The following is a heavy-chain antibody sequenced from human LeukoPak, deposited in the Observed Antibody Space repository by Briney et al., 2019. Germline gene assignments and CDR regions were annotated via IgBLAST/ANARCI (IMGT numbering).Heavy chain of an antibody. Sequence: ASVKVSCKASGGTFSSYAISWVRQAPGQGLEWMGWISAYNGNTNYAQKLQGRVTMTTDTSTSTAYMELRSLRSDDTAVYYCARVAAASYHAFDIWGQGTMVTVSS. V-gene: IGHV1-18*01. CDR2: ISAYNGNT. J-gene: IGHJ3*02. CDR1: GGTFSSYA. CDR3: ARVAAASYHAFDI. D-gene: IGHD6-13*01.